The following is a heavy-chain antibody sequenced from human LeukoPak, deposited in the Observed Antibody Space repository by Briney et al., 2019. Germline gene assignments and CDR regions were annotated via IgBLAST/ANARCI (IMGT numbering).Heavy chain of an antibody. D-gene: IGHD1-26*01. Sequence: GGSLRLSCAASGLSFSSFAMSWVRQAPGKGLEWVSAISGSGGSTYYADSVKGRFTISRDNSKNTLYLQMNSLRAEDTAVYYCAKAELRLYYYYYYGMDVWGQGTTVTVSS. CDR1: GLSFSSFA. CDR2: ISGSGGST. CDR3: AKAELRLYYYYYYGMDV. V-gene: IGHV3-23*01. J-gene: IGHJ6*02.